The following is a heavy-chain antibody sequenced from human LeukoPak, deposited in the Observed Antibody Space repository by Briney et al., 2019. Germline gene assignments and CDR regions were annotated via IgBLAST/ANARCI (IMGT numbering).Heavy chain of an antibody. CDR3: AKERLITMVRGVDSKYNWFDP. Sequence: GGSLRLSCAASGFTFSSYGMHWVRQAPGKGLEWVAVISYDGSNKYYADSVKARFSISRDNSKNTLYLQMNSLRAEDTAVYYCAKERLITMVRGVDSKYNWFDPWGQGTLVTVSS. CDR2: ISYDGSNK. CDR1: GFTFSSYG. V-gene: IGHV3-30*18. D-gene: IGHD3-10*01. J-gene: IGHJ5*02.